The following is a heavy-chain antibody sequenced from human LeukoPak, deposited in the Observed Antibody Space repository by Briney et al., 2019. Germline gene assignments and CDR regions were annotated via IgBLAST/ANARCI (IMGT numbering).Heavy chain of an antibody. V-gene: IGHV3-30*02. J-gene: IGHJ4*02. Sequence: GGTLRLSCAASGFTFSSYGMHWVRQAPGKGLEWVAFIRYDGSNKYYADSVKGRFTISRDNSKNTLYLQMNSLRAEDTAVYYCAKDPSKGYYDSSGYSHFDYRGQGTLVTVSS. CDR1: GFTFSSYG. D-gene: IGHD3-22*01. CDR2: IRYDGSNK. CDR3: AKDPSKGYYDSSGYSHFDY.